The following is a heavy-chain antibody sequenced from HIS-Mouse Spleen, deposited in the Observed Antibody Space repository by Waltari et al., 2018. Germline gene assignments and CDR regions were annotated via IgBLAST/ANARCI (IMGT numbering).Heavy chain of an antibody. CDR1: GGSFMGYY. D-gene: IGHD1-26*01. CDR3: ARGVKPSKEHAFDI. V-gene: IGHV4-34*01. Sequence: QVQLQQWGAGLLKPSETLSLTCAVYGGSFMGYYWSRIRQPPGKGLEWIGEINHSGSTNYNPSLKSRVTISVDTSKNRFSLKLSSVTAAETAVYYCARGVKPSKEHAFDIWGQGTMDTVSS. CDR2: INHSGST. J-gene: IGHJ3*02.